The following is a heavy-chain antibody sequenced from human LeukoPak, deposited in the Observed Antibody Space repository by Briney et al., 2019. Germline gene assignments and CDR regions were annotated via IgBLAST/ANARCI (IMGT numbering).Heavy chain of an antibody. D-gene: IGHD3-22*01. J-gene: IGHJ4*02. V-gene: IGHV3-23*01. CDR1: GFTFSSYS. Sequence: GGSLRLSCAASGFTFSSYSMNWVRQAPGRGLEWASSTAGSGISKDYADSVKGRFTISKDKSKNTLYLQMDNLRAEDTGVYFCARLPTFYYDSSGYHYDYWGQGTLVTVSS. CDR2: TAGSGISK. CDR3: ARLPTFYYDSSGYHYDY.